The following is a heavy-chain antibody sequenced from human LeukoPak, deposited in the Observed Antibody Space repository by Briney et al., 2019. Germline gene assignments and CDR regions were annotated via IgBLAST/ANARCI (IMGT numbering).Heavy chain of an antibody. CDR2: ISYTGST. D-gene: IGHD1-26*01. CDR1: DASMSHCY. CDR3: ARSDRYSGTYFED. V-gene: IGHV4-59*01. Sequence: SETLSLTCTVSDASMSHCYWSWIRQPPGKGLQWIGYISYTGSTNYNPSLKSRVSISIHTSKNQFSLKLSSVTAADTAVYYCARSDRYSGTYFEDWGQGTLVTVSS. J-gene: IGHJ4*02.